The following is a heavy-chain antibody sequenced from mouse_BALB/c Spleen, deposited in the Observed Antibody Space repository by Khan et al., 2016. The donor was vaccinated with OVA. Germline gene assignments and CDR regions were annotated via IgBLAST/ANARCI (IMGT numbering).Heavy chain of an antibody. D-gene: IGHD1-1*01. CDR3: ATVDNYYVSFAY. Sequence: VQLQQSGPELVKPGASVKMSCKASGYTFTSYVMHWVKQKPGLGLEWIGYIYPFNDDTKYNEKLKGKATRTSDKSSSTAYMELSSLTAEDSAVYYCATVDNYYVSFAYGGQGTLVTVSA. CDR2: IYPFNDDT. J-gene: IGHJ3*01. V-gene: IGHV1S136*01. CDR1: GYTFTSYV.